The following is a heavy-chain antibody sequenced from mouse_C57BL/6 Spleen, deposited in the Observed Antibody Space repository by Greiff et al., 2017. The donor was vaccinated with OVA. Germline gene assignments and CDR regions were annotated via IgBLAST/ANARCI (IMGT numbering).Heavy chain of an antibody. CDR3: ASDDYNYAMDY. V-gene: IGHV1-82*01. CDR1: GYAFSSSW. CDR2: IYPGDGDT. J-gene: IGHJ4*01. D-gene: IGHD2-4*01. Sequence: QVQLKESGPELVKPGASVKISCKASGYAFSSSWMNWVKQRPGKGLEWIGRIYPGDGDTNYNGKFKGKATLTADKSSSTAYMQLSSLTSEDSAVYFCASDDYNYAMDYWGQGTSVTVSS.